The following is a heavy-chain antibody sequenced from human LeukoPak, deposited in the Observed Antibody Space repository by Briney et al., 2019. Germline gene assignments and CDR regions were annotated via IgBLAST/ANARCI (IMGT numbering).Heavy chain of an antibody. CDR3: ARPSAY. J-gene: IGHJ4*02. CDR1: GGSISSSSYY. V-gene: IGHV4-39*02. CDR2: IYYSGST. Sequence: SETLSLTXTVSGGSISSSSYYWGWIRHPPGKGLEWIGSIYYSGSTYYNQSLKSRVTISVDTSKTHFSLMHSSVSAAHTAVYYCARPSAYWGLGTLVTVSS.